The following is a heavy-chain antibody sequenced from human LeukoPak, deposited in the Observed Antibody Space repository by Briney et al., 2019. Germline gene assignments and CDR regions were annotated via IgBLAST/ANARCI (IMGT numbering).Heavy chain of an antibody. Sequence: GGSLRLSCAASGFTFSSYGMHWVRQAPGKGLEWVAVIWYDGSNKYYADSVKGRFTISRDNSKNTLYLQMNSLRAEDTAVYYCAKDSRSSWSYYYYYYGMDVWGQGTTVTVSS. J-gene: IGHJ6*02. D-gene: IGHD6-13*01. CDR3: AKDSRSSWSYYYYYYGMDV. CDR2: IWYDGSNK. CDR1: GFTFSSYG. V-gene: IGHV3-30*02.